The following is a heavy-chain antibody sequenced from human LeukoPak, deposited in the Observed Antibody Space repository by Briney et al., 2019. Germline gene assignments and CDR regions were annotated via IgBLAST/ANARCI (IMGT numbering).Heavy chain of an antibody. CDR2: IIPIFGTA. J-gene: IGHJ4*02. D-gene: IGHD3-16*01. CDR3: ARSHGGPAYYDYVWGSPRYYFDY. CDR1: GGTFSSYA. Sequence: SVKVSCKASGGTFSSYAISWVRQAPGQGLEWMGGIIPIFGTANYAQKFQGRVTITADESTSTAYMELSSLRSEDMAVYYCARSHGGPAYYDYVWGSPRYYFDYWGQGTLVTVSS. V-gene: IGHV1-69*01.